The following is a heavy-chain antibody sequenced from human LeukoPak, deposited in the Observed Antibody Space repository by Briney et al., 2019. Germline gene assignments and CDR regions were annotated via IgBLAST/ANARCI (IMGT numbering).Heavy chain of an antibody. V-gene: IGHV1-2*06. CDR1: GYTFTGYY. CDR2: INPNSGGT. Sequence: ASVKVSCKASGYTFTGYYMHWVRQAPGQGLEWMGQINPNSGGTNYAQKFQGRVTMTRDTSISTAYMELGRLRSDDTAVYYCARATKRDAFDIWGQGTMVTVSS. D-gene: IGHD1-26*01. CDR3: ARATKRDAFDI. J-gene: IGHJ3*02.